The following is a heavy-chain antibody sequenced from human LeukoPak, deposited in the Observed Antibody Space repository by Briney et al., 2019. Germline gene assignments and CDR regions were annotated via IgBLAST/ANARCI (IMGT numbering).Heavy chain of an antibody. V-gene: IGHV4-34*01. CDR3: ARDGSPKDYYYYYMDV. D-gene: IGHD6-25*01. CDR1: GGSFSDYY. CDR2: INHSGST. Sequence: SETLSLTCAVSGGSFSDYYWSWVRQPPGKGLEWIGEINHSGSTNYNPSLKSRVTISVDTSKNQFSLKLSSVTAADTAVYYCARDGSPKDYYYYYMDVWGKGTTVTVSS. J-gene: IGHJ6*03.